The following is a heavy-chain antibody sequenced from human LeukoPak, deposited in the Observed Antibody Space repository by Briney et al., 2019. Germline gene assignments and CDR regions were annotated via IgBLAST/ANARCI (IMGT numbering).Heavy chain of an antibody. CDR3: ARVSYDSSWFDY. J-gene: IGHJ4*02. D-gene: IGHD6-13*01. Sequence: GESLKISCKGSGYIFTSYWVGWVRQMPGKGLEWMGIIYPGDSHTRYSPSFQGQVTISADKSISTAYLQWSSLTASDTAMYYCARVSYDSSWFDYWGQGTLLTVSS. CDR1: GYIFTSYW. CDR2: IYPGDSHT. V-gene: IGHV5-51*01.